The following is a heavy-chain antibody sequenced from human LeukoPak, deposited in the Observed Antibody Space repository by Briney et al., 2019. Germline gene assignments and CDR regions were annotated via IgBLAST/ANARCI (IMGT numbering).Heavy chain of an antibody. V-gene: IGHV3-74*01. J-gene: IGHJ4*02. D-gene: IGHD7-27*01. Sequence: GGSLRLSCAASGFTFSSYWMHWVRQGPGKGLVWVSRIKSDGTTTDYEDSVKGRFTVSRDNAKNTLYLQMNSLRGDDTAVYYCERGSWGLFDYWGQGIRVTVSS. CDR2: IKSDGTTT. CDR3: ERGSWGLFDY. CDR1: GFTFSSYW.